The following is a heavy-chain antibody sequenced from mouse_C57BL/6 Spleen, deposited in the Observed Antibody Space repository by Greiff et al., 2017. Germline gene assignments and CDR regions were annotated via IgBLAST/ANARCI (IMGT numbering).Heavy chain of an antibody. J-gene: IGHJ2*01. V-gene: IGHV1-64*01. CDR1: GYTFTSYW. D-gene: IGHD2-5*01. CDR3: ARRYYSNYVYYFDY. CDR2: IHPNSGST. Sequence: VQLQQPGAELVKPGASVKLSCKASGYTFTSYWMHWVKQRPGQGLEWIGMIHPNSGSTNYNEKFKSKATLTVDKSSSTAYMQLSSLTSEDSAVYYCARRYYSNYVYYFDYWGQGTTLTVSS.